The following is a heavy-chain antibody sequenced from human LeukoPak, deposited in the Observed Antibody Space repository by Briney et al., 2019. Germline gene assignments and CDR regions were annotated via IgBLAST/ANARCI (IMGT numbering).Heavy chain of an antibody. CDR2: ISSDGSST. CDR3: ARDGGPQDWLLGAVGYFDY. Sequence: PGGSLRLSCAASGLTFDDHGMSWVRQAPGKGLQWVSRISSDGSSTTSADSVKGRFTISRDNAKNTLYLQMNSLRAEDTAVYYCARDGGPQDWLLGAVGYFDYWGQGTLVTVSS. CDR1: GLTFDDHG. J-gene: IGHJ4*02. V-gene: IGHV3-74*01. D-gene: IGHD3-9*01.